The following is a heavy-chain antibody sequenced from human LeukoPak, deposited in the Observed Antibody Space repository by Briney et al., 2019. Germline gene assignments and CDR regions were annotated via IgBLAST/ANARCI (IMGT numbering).Heavy chain of an antibody. J-gene: IGHJ3*02. CDR1: GGSISSSSYY. Sequence: SETLSLTCTVSGGSISSSSYYWGWIRQPPGKGLEWIGEINHSGSTNYNPSFKSRVTISVDTSKNQFSLKLSSVTAADTAVYYCARNGLRLGELSLDPNAFDIWGQGTMVTVSS. CDR3: ARNGLRLGELSLDPNAFDI. V-gene: IGHV4-39*07. D-gene: IGHD3-16*02. CDR2: INHSGST.